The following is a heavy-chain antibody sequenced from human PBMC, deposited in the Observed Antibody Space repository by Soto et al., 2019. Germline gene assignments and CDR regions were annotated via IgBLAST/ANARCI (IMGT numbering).Heavy chain of an antibody. CDR1: GGSISSYY. CDR2: IYYSGST. D-gene: IGHD5-18*01. V-gene: IGHV4-59*01. CDR3: ARDLGYSYGYDAFDI. J-gene: IGHJ3*02. Sequence: SATLSLTCTVSGGSISSYYWRWIRQPPGKGLEWIGYIYYSGSTNYNPSLKSRVTISVDTSRNQFSLKLSSVTAAVTAVYYCARDLGYSYGYDAFDIWGQGTMGAVSS.